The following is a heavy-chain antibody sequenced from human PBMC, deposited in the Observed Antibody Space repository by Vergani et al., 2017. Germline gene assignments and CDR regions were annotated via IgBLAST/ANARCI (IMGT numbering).Heavy chain of an antibody. CDR1: GYTFSSYY. D-gene: IGHD3-10*01. V-gene: IGHV1-46*03. CDR2: INPSGGST. J-gene: IGHJ6*01. Sequence: QLQLVQSGAEVKKPGASVKVSCKASGYTFSSYYMHWVRQAPGQGLDWMGIINPSGGSTSYAQKFQGRVTMTRNTSTSKVYMELSSLRSEEAAVYYCARDMVRGVIPVNYGMDVWGQEATVTVSS. CDR3: ARDMVRGVIPVNYGMDV.